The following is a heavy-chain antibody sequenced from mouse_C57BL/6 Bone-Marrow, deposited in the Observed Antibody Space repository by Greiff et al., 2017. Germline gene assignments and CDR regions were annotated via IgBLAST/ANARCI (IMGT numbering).Heavy chain of an antibody. CDR2: IYPRSGNT. J-gene: IGHJ4*01. CDR1: GYTFTSYG. CDR3: ARGYLINYYAMDY. V-gene: IGHV1-81*01. D-gene: IGHD2-4*01. Sequence: VQVVESGAELARPGASVKLSCKASGYTFTSYGISWVKQRTGQGLEWIGEIYPRSGNTYYNEKFKGKATLTADKSSSTAYMELRSLTSEDSAVYFCARGYLINYYAMDYWGQGTSVTVSS.